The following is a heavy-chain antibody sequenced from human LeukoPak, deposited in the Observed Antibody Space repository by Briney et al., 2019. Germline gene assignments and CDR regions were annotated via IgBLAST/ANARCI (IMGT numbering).Heavy chain of an antibody. Sequence: GASVKVSCKASGYTFTSYGISWVRQAPGQGLEWMGWISAHNGNTNYAQKLQGRVTMTTDTSTSTAYMELRSLRSDDTAVYYCARVNYYDSDRSFDPWGQGTLVTVSS. CDR1: GYTFTSYG. D-gene: IGHD3-22*01. CDR3: ARVNYYDSDRSFDP. V-gene: IGHV1-18*01. J-gene: IGHJ5*02. CDR2: ISAHNGNT.